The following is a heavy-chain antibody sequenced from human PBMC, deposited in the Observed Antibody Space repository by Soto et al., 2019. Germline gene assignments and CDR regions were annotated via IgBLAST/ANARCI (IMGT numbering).Heavy chain of an antibody. CDR2: IYYTGST. Sequence: SETLSLTCTVSGGSISSYYWSWIRQPPGKGLEWIGYIYYTGSTNYNPSLKSRVTISVYTSKNQFSLKLGSVNAADTAVYYCARLGFWSGSSTYPMDVWGQGTTVTVSS. CDR3: ARLGFWSGSSTYPMDV. V-gene: IGHV4-59*01. J-gene: IGHJ6*02. CDR1: GGSISSYY. D-gene: IGHD3-3*01.